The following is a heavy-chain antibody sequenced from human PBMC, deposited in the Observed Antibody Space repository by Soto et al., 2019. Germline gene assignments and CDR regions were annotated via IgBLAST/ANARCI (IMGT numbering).Heavy chain of an antibody. Sequence: EVQLLESGGALVQPGGSLRLSCSVSGFTFSNYAMTWVRQAPGKGLEWVSSISGGGGGTHYADSMKGLFTISRDNSKNTLHLEMKRLRADDTAVYYCAKGSQYDILTAHHAFYSWGQGTLVTVSS. CDR1: GFTFSNYA. CDR3: AKGSQYDILTAHHAFYS. V-gene: IGHV3-23*01. CDR2: ISGGGGGT. D-gene: IGHD3-9*01. J-gene: IGHJ4*02.